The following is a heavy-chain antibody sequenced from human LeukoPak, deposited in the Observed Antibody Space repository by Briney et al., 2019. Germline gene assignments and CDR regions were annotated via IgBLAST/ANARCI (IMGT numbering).Heavy chain of an antibody. CDR2: ISGSGGST. J-gene: IGHJ4*02. V-gene: IGHV3-23*01. Sequence: PGGSLRLSCAASGFTFSSYAMSWVRQAPGKGLEWVSTISGSGGSTYYADSVKGRFTASRDNSKNTLYLQMNSLRAEDTAVFYCASHPHNLIPHFDYWGQGTLVTVSS. D-gene: IGHD2-21*01. CDR3: ASHPHNLIPHFDY. CDR1: GFTFSSYA.